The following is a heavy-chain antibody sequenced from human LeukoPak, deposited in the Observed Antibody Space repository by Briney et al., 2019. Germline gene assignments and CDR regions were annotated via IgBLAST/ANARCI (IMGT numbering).Heavy chain of an antibody. V-gene: IGHV4-34*01. Sequence: KASETLSLTCAVYGGSFSGYFWIWVRQPPGKGLEWIGEISLDGSTTYNPSLKSRVTISVDTSKNQFSLKLSSVTAADTAVYFCARGPYSYDSSGAFDIWGQGTMVTVSS. CDR3: ARGPYSYDSSGAFDI. CDR1: GGSFSGYF. J-gene: IGHJ3*02. CDR2: ISLDGST. D-gene: IGHD3-22*01.